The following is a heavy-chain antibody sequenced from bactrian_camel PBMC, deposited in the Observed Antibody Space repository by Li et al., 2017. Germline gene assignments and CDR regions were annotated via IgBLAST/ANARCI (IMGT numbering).Heavy chain of an antibody. CDR1: GFSFNNYA. D-gene: IGHD2*01. Sequence: LVESGGVLVQPGGSLRLSCAASGFSFNNYAMSWVRQAPGKGLEWVSTIKPNNTGGVTNYADSVKGRFTISRDHAKNTVYLQMNSLKPEDTAMYYCAARYSLCSNGGRLSFPYWGRGTQVTVS. CDR3: AARYSLCSNGGRLSFPY. V-gene: IGHV3S36*01. CDR2: IKPNNTGGVT. J-gene: IGHJ4*01.